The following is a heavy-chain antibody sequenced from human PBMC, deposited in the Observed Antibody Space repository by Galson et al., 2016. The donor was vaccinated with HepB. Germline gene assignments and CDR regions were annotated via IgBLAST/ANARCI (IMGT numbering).Heavy chain of an antibody. CDR2: ISYDTAKI. Sequence: WVRQTPGKGLEWVAVISYDTAKIYYSDSVKGRFAISRDNARNTLYLQMNSLRAEDTAVYYCAKGSPDISGYYYSYYGFDVWGQGTTVTVSS. V-gene: IGHV3-30*18. CDR3: AKGSPDISGYYYSYYGFDV. J-gene: IGHJ6*02. D-gene: IGHD6-19*01.